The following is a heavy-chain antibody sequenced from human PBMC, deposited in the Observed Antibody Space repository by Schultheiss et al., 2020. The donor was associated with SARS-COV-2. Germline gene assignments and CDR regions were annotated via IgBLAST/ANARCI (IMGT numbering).Heavy chain of an antibody. CDR3: ARANYGDYAQGAFDI. D-gene: IGHD4-17*01. Sequence: GESLKISCAASGFSFRSYGMHWVRQAPGKGLEWVAIIWYDGSNKFYADSVKGRFTISRDNSKNTLYLQMNSLRAEDTAVYYCARANYGDYAQGAFDIWGQGTMGTVSS. V-gene: IGHV3-33*01. J-gene: IGHJ3*02. CDR1: GFSFRSYG. CDR2: IWYDGSNK.